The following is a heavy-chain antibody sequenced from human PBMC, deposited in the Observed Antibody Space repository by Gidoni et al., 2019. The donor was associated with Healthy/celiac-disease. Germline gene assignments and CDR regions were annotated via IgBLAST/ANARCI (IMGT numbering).Heavy chain of an antibody. CDR1: GFTFSSYA. D-gene: IGHD3-3*01. CDR3: ARDYYDFWSGYTVY. V-gene: IGHV3-30-3*01. Sequence: QVQLVESGGGVVQPGRSLRLSCAASGFTFSSYAMHWVRQAPGKGLEWVAVISYDGSNKYYADSVKGRFTISRDNSKNTLYLQMNSLRAEDTAVYYCARDYYDFWSGYTVYWGQGTLVTVSS. CDR2: ISYDGSNK. J-gene: IGHJ4*02.